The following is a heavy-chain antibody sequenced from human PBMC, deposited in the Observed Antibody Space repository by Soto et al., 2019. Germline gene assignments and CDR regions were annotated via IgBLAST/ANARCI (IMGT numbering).Heavy chain of an antibody. Sequence: WRSLRLSCSAAGFNLKDYGMHWVRQATGKGLQPVPASTYVGVTPYYVESVKRRFTVSRDNSKNTLYLQMGSLRPQDTGIWFCVNDYCHGRCQDEWGKRTRVTL. J-gene: IGHJ1*01. CDR2: STYVGVTP. CDR1: GFNLKDYG. V-gene: IGHV3-64D*06. CDR3: VNDYCHGRCQDE. D-gene: IGHD2-15*01.